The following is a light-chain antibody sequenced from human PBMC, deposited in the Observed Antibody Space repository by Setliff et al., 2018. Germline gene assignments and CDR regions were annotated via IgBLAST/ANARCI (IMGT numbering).Light chain of an antibody. CDR1: SNDIGAYNF. CDR2: DVT. CDR3: SSYAASYNPYV. Sequence: QSALTQPPSASGSPGQSLTISCTGTSNDIGAYNFVSWYQQYPGKAPRLIIYDVTKRPSGVPDRFSGSKSGNKASLTVSGLQAEDEADYYCSSYAASYNPYVFGAGTKVTVL. V-gene: IGLV2-8*01. J-gene: IGLJ1*01.